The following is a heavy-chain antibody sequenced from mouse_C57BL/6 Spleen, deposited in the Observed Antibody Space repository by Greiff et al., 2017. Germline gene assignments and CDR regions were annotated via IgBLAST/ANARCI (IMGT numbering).Heavy chain of an antibody. D-gene: IGHD2-4*01. CDR2: ISGGGGNT. Sequence: EVKLQESGGGLVKPGGSLKLSCAASGFTFSSYTMSWVRQTPEKRLEWVATISGGGGNTYSPDSVKGRFTISRDTAKNTLYLQMSSRRSEDTALYYCSRHYYDYDGGADYWGQGTTLTVSS. V-gene: IGHV5-9*01. CDR3: SRHYYDYDGGADY. CDR1: GFTFSSYT. J-gene: IGHJ2*01.